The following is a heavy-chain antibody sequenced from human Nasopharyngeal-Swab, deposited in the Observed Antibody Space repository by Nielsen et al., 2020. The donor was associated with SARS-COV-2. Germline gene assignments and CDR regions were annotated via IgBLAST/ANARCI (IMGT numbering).Heavy chain of an antibody. J-gene: IGHJ3*02. Sequence: GASLKISCAASGFTFSSYSMNWVRQAPGKGLEWVSSISSSSSYIYYADSVKGRFTISRDNAKNSLYLQMNSLRAEDTAVYYCARDPTSTNIVVVPATNKGAFDIWGQGTMVTVSS. CDR2: ISSSSSYI. CDR1: GFTFSSYS. CDR3: ARDPTSTNIVVVPATNKGAFDI. V-gene: IGHV3-21*01. D-gene: IGHD2-2*01.